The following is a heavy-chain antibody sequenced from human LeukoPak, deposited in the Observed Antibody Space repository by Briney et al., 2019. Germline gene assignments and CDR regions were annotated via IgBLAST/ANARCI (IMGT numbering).Heavy chain of an antibody. CDR1: GFTFSSYC. Sequence: GGPLRLSCAASGFTFSSYCMRWVRQAPGKGLEWVANIKQDGSEKYYVDSVKGRFTISRDNAKNSLYLQMNSLRAEDTAVYYCARDTPEMATNRLGWFDPWGQGTLVIVSS. J-gene: IGHJ5*02. CDR3: ARDTPEMATNRLGWFDP. D-gene: IGHD5-24*01. CDR2: IKQDGSEK. V-gene: IGHV3-7*01.